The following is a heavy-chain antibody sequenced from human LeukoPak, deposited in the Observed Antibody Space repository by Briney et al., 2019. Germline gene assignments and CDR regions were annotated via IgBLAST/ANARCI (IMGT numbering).Heavy chain of an antibody. Sequence: PGGSLRLSCAAAGFTFTNYRMIWVRQAPGKGLEWVANIKEDGSAEFYVDSVKGRFTLSRDNAKNSVYLQMNSLRAEDTAVYYCARDRVRREYSDSSGYRPDAFDIWGQGTMVTVSS. CDR2: IKEDGSAE. J-gene: IGHJ3*02. CDR1: GFTFTNYR. D-gene: IGHD3-22*01. CDR3: ARDRVRREYSDSSGYRPDAFDI. V-gene: IGHV3-7*01.